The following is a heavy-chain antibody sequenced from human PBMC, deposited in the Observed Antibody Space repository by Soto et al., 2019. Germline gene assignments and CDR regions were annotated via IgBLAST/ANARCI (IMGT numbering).Heavy chain of an antibody. J-gene: IGHJ3*02. V-gene: IGHV5-51*01. CDR1: GYSFTSYW. CDR3: ARARMIYRGYDAFDI. Sequence: SLKISCKGSGYSFTSYWIGWVRQMPGKGLEWMGIIYPGDSDTRYSPSFQGQVTISADKSISTAYLQWSSLKASDTAMYYCARARMIYRGYDAFDIWGQGTMVTVSS. CDR2: IYPGDSDT. D-gene: IGHD2-8*01.